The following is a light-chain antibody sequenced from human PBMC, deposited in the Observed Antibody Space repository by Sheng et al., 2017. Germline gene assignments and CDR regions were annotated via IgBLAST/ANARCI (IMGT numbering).Light chain of an antibody. V-gene: IGKV1-33*01. CDR2: DAS. J-gene: IGKJ2*01. CDR3: QQYDNLPPYT. Sequence: DIQMTQSPSSLSASVGDRVTITCQASQDISNYLNWYQQKPGKAPKLLIYDASNLETGVPSRFSGSGSGTDFTSPSAACSLKILQHYYCQQYDNLPPYTFGQGTKLEIK. CDR1: QDISNY.